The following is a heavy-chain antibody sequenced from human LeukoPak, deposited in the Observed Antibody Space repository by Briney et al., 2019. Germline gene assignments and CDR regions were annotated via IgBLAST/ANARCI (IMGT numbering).Heavy chain of an antibody. V-gene: IGHV3-21*04. J-gene: IGHJ4*02. CDR3: ARGSTHYDVLTGYHYYFDY. CDR1: GFTFKSYS. D-gene: IGHD3-9*01. Sequence: PGGSLRLSCAVSGFTFKSYSMNWVRQAPGKGLEWVSSISTSSSYIYEADSVKGRFTISRDNAKNSLYLQMNSLRAEDTALYYCARGSTHYDVLTGYHYYFDYWGQGTLVTVSS. CDR2: ISTSSSYI.